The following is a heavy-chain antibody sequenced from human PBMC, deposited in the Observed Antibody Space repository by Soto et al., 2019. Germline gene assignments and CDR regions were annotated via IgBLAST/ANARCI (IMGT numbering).Heavy chain of an antibody. J-gene: IGHJ4*02. CDR3: VKDISGAYSGPNYDA. Sequence: PGGSLRLSCAASGFNLGDYAMHWVRQTPGQGLEWVSGLNWNSFTPGYGDSVKGRFSISRDNGKYALYLQMTSLRPEDTALYYCVKDISGAYSGPNYDAWGQGTLVTVSS. CDR1: GFNLGDYA. CDR2: LNWNSFTP. V-gene: IGHV3-9*01. D-gene: IGHD1-26*01.